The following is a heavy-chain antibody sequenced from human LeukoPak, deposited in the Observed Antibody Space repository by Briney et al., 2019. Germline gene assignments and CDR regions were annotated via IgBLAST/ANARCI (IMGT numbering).Heavy chain of an antibody. Sequence: PSETLSLTCTVSGGSISSSSYYWGWIRQPPGKGLEWIGSIYSSGSIYYNPSLKSRVTISVDTSKNQFSLKLSSVTAADTAVYYCARHRDSSSWSMFIDYWGQGTLVTVSS. J-gene: IGHJ4*02. V-gene: IGHV4-39*01. CDR2: IYSSGSI. D-gene: IGHD6-13*01. CDR1: GGSISSSSYY. CDR3: ARHRDSSSWSMFIDY.